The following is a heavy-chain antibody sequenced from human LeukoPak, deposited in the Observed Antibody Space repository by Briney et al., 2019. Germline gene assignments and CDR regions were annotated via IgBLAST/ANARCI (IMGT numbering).Heavy chain of an antibody. CDR1: GESFSGYY. CDR3: ASNGYPSGWFDP. CDR2: INHSGST. Sequence: SETLSLTCAVYGESFSGYYWSWIRQPPGKGLEWIGEINHSGSTNYNPSLKSRVTISVDTSRNQFSLKVSSVSAADTAVYYCASNGYPSGWFDPWGRGTLVTVSS. J-gene: IGHJ5*02. D-gene: IGHD2-8*01. V-gene: IGHV4-34*01.